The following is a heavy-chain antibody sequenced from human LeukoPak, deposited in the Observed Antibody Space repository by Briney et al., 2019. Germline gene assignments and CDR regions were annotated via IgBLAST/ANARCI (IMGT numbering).Heavy chain of an antibody. Sequence: ASVKVSCKASGYTFTGYYMHWVRQAPGQGLEWMGWINPNSGGTNYAQKFQGRVTMTRDTSISTAYMELSRLRSDDTAVYYCARAYQRLPSACYYYYGMDVWGQGTTVTVSS. V-gene: IGHV1-2*02. J-gene: IGHJ6*02. D-gene: IGHD4-11*01. CDR3: ARAYQRLPSACYYYYGMDV. CDR2: INPNSGGT. CDR1: GYTFTGYY.